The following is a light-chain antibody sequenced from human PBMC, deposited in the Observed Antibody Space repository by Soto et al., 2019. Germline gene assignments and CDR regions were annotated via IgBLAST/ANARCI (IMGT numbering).Light chain of an antibody. CDR1: QGISHY. CDR2: AAS. V-gene: IGKV1-17*03. J-gene: IGKJ4*01. CDR3: PQSFSTPQT. Sequence: DIQMSQSPSAMSASLGDRVTIXXRASQGISHYVAWVQQKPGTVPQSXRYAASSLQSVGPSTFSGRGAETEFTLTSSSLQPAAFATYWCPQSFSTPQTFGGGTKVEI.